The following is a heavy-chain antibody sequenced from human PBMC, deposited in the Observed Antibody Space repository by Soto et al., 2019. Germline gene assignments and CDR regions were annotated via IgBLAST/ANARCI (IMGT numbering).Heavy chain of an antibody. D-gene: IGHD1-26*01. CDR3: ARVFGGGSYFDY. J-gene: IGHJ4*02. CDR1: GGTFSSYA. V-gene: IGHV1-69*13. CDR2: IIPIFGTA. Sequence: SVKGSCKASGGTFSSYAISWVRQAPGQGLEWMGGIIPIFGTANYAQKFQGRVTITADESTSTAYMELSSLRSEDTAVYYCARVFGGGSYFDYWGQGTMVTVSS.